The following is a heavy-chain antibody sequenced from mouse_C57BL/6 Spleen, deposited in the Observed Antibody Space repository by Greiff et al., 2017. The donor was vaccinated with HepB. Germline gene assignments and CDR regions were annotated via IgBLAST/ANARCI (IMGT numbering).Heavy chain of an antibody. J-gene: IGHJ1*03. D-gene: IGHD4-1*01. CDR1: GYAFSSYC. CDR2: IYPGDGDT. CDR3: STGTGSDWYFDV. V-gene: IGHV1-80*01. Sequence: QVQLKESGAELVKPGASVKISCKASGYAFSSYCMNWVKQRPGKGLEWIGQIYPGDGDTNYNGKFKGKATLTADKSSSTAYMQLSSLTSEDSAVYFGSTGTGSDWYFDVWGTGTTVTVSS.